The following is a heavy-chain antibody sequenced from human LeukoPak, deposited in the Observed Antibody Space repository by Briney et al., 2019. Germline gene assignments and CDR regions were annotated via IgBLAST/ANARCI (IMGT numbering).Heavy chain of an antibody. J-gene: IGHJ5*02. D-gene: IGHD1-7*01. CDR3: ARDSNWNYGGSWFDP. Sequence: GASVKVSCKASGYTFTGYYMHWARQAPGQGLEWMGWINPNSGGTNYAQKFQGRVTMTRDTSISTAYMELSRLRSDDTAVYYCARDSNWNYGGSWFDPWGQGTLVTVSS. V-gene: IGHV1-2*02. CDR2: INPNSGGT. CDR1: GYTFTGYY.